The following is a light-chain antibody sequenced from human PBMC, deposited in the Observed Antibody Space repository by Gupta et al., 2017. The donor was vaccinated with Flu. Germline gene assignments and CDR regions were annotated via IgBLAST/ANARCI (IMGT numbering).Light chain of an antibody. V-gene: IGKV3-11*01. Sequence: EIVLTQSPATLSLSPGDRAILSCRASQSVNIYLAWYQQKPGQPPRLLMFDASKRAAGIPDRFSGSGSGTDFTLTISTREPEDFAVYYCQQRSGSPMYTFGQGTKLE. CDR3: QQRSGSPMYT. CDR1: QSVNIY. CDR2: DAS. J-gene: IGKJ2*01.